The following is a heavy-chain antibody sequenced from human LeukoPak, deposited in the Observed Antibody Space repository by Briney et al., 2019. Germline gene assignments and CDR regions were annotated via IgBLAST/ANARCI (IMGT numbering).Heavy chain of an antibody. CDR2: IYYSGST. Sequence: SETLSLTCTVSGGSINSYYWSWIRQPPGKGLEWIGYIYYSGSTNYNPSLKSRVTISVDTSKNQFSLKLSSVTAADTAVYYCASVIAAAGAFDYWGQGTLVTVSS. J-gene: IGHJ4*02. CDR3: ASVIAAAGAFDY. D-gene: IGHD6-13*01. CDR1: GGSINSYY. V-gene: IGHV4-59*01.